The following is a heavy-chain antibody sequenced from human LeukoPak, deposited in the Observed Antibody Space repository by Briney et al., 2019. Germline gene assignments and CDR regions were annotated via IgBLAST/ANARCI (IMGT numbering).Heavy chain of an antibody. CDR1: GYTFTDSY. Sequence: ASLKVSCKTSGYTFTDSYMYWVRQAPGQGLEWIGWINPNAGDTTYAQVFHGRVTMTRDTSISTVYMELNSLKLDDTAVYYCTREGRVGVPFDYWGQGTLVTVSS. V-gene: IGHV1-2*02. CDR3: TREGRVGVPFDY. CDR2: INPNAGDT. J-gene: IGHJ4*02. D-gene: IGHD2-15*01.